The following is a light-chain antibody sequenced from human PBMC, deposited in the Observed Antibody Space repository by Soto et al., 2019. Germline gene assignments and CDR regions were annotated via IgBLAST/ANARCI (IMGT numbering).Light chain of an antibody. CDR1: SSDVGSYNY. CDR3: SSYTSSSTVV. Sequence: QSALTQPASVSGSTGLSITISCTGTSSDVGSYNYVSWYQQHPGKAPKLMIYDVSNRPSGVSDRFSGSKSGNTASLTISGLQAEDASDYYCSSYTSSSTVVFGGGTKLTVL. J-gene: IGLJ2*01. CDR2: DVS. V-gene: IGLV2-14*01.